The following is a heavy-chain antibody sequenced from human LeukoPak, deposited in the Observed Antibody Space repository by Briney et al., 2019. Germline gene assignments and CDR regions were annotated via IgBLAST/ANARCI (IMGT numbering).Heavy chain of an antibody. CDR2: IYYSGST. CDR1: GGSISSSSYY. J-gene: IGHJ4*02. CDR3: ARRVVVVTAIPYYYFDY. Sequence: KPSETLSLTCTVSGGSISSSSYYWGWIRQPPGKGLEWIGSIYYSGSTYYNPSLKSRVTISVDTSKNQFSLKLSSVTAADTAVYYGARRVVVVTAIPYYYFDYWGQGTLVTVSS. V-gene: IGHV4-39*01. D-gene: IGHD2-21*02.